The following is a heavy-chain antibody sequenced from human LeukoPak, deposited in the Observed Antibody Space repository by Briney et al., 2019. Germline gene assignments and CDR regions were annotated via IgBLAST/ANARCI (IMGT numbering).Heavy chain of an antibody. CDR3: AKDVATTVTSLGY. CDR1: GFTFSSYG. CDR2: IWYDGSNK. J-gene: IGHJ4*02. V-gene: IGHV3-33*06. D-gene: IGHD4-17*01. Sequence: GGSLRLSCAASGFTFSSYGMHWVRQAPGKGLEWVAVIWYDGSNKYYADSVKGRFTIFRDNSKNTLYLQMNSLRAEDTAVYYCAKDVATTVTSLGYWGQGTLVTVSS.